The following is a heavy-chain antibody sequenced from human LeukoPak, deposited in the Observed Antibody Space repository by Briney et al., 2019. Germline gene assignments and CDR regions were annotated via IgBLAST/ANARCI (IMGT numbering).Heavy chain of an antibody. CDR3: ARDRVAVAGPFSYYYYYMDV. CDR2: IFYSGST. D-gene: IGHD6-19*01. CDR1: SGSISTSNYY. V-gene: IGHV4-39*07. Sequence: SETLSLTCTVSSGSISTSNYYWGWVRQPPGKALEWIGNIFYSGSTYYSPSLKSRVTISVDTSKNQFSLKLSSVTAADTAVYYCARDRVAVAGPFSYYYYYMDVWGKGTTVTVSS. J-gene: IGHJ6*03.